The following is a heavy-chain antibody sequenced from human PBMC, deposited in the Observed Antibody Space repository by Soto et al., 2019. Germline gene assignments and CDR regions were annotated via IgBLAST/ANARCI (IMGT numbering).Heavy chain of an antibody. CDR1: GYTITCCA. V-gene: IGHV1-3*01. D-gene: IGHD6-13*01. J-gene: IGHJ1*01. CDR2: INAGNGDT. CDR3: ARDGEGKAAAGMVH. Sequence: QVQLVQSGAEVKKPGASVRVSCKASGYTITCCAMHWVRQAPGQRPEWMGWINAGNGDTKYSEKFQGRVTIXXXTXXSTAYMELSSLRSEDTAVYYCARDGEGKAAAGMVHWGQGTLVTVSS.